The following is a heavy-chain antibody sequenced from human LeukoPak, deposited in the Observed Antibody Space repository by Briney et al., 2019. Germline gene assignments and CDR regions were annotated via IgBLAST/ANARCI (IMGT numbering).Heavy chain of an antibody. CDR3: ARLQSDDYVWGSSSEFDY. V-gene: IGHV1-18*01. CDR2: ISAYNGNT. Sequence: ASVKLSCKASGYTFTSYGISWVRQAPGQGLEWMGWISAYNGNTNYAQKLQGRVTMTTDTSTSTAYMELRSLRSDDTAVYYCARLQSDDYVWGSSSEFDYWGQGTLVTVSS. J-gene: IGHJ4*02. D-gene: IGHD3-16*01. CDR1: GYTFTSYG.